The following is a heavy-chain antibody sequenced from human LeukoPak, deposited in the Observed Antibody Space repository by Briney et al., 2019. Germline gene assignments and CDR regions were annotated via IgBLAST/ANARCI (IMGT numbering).Heavy chain of an antibody. V-gene: IGHV1-2*02. CDR3: ARGGGIEYSYAKRFDY. D-gene: IGHD5-18*01. CDR1: GYTFTGYY. CDR2: INPNRGGT. J-gene: IGHJ4*02. Sequence: ASVKVSCKASGYTFTGYYMHWVRQAPGQGLEWMGWINPNRGGTNYAQKFQGRVTMTRDTSISISYMELSWLRSDDTAVYYCARGGGIEYSYAKRFDYWGQGTLVTVSS.